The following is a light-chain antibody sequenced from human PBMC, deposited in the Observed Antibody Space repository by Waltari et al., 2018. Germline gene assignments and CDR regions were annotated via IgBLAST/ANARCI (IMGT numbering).Light chain of an antibody. CDR1: SSDAGGFNW. V-gene: IGLV2-14*01. CDR2: DGT. Sequence: QSALTQPASVSGSPGQSITISCTGTSSDAGGFNWVSWYQQHPGKAPKVMIYDGTTRPSVVANRFSGSKSGKTATLTIPELQAEHESDYYCMSYTSRHTMIFGGGTRQTVL. J-gene: IGLJ2*01. CDR3: MSYTSRHTMI.